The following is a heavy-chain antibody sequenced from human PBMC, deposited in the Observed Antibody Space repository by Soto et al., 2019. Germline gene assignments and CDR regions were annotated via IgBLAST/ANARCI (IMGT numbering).Heavy chain of an antibody. Sequence: QLQLQESGSGLVKPSQTLSLTCAVSGGSISSGGYSWSWIRQPPGKGLEWIGYIHHSGSTYYTPALKSRVTLSVARSKNQFSLKLRAVTAADTAVYYCARVPLLWGQGTLVTVSS. CDR3: ARVPLL. J-gene: IGHJ4*02. CDR2: IHHSGST. V-gene: IGHV4-30-2*01. CDR1: GGSISSGGYS.